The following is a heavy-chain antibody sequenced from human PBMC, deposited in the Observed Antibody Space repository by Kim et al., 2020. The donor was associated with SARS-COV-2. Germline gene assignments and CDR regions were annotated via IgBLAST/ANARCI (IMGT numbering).Heavy chain of an antibody. Sequence: GGSLRLSCAASGFTFSSYEMNWVRQAPGKGLEWVSYISSSGSTIYYADSVKGRFTISRDNAKNSLYLQMNRLRAEDTAVYYCARDWSNRATYYYDSSGSPSDYWGQGTLVTVSS. CDR1: GFTFSSYE. J-gene: IGHJ4*02. CDR3: ARDWSNRATYYYDSSGSPSDY. D-gene: IGHD3-22*01. CDR2: ISSSGSTI. V-gene: IGHV3-48*03.